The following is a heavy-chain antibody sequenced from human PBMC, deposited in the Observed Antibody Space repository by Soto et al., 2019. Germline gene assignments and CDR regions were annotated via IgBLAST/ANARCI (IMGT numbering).Heavy chain of an antibody. Sequence: TLSLTCSVSGDSISGGASFWSWIRQPPGKGLEWIANVYYSGSSYYNPSLKSRLTISVDTTKNQSSLQLKSMTAADTAVYYCAKLSCTSSTCYFPGWFDPWGQGTLVTVSS. CDR2: VYYSGSS. V-gene: IGHV4-31*03. D-gene: IGHD2-2*01. CDR1: GDSISGGASF. J-gene: IGHJ5*02. CDR3: AKLSCTSSTCYFPGWFDP.